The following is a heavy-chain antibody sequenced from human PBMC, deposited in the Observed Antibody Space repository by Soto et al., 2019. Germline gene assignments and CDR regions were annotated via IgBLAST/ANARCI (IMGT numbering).Heavy chain of an antibody. CDR1: GFSFGDYA. V-gene: IGHV3-49*04. Sequence: SLRLSCTACGFSFGDYAMSWVRQAPGKGLEWVGFIRSKAYGGTTEYAASVKGRFTISRDDSKSIAYLQMNSLKTEDTAVYYCTRDNSSSWTPHWFDPCGQGTLVTVSS. CDR3: TRDNSSSWTPHWFDP. D-gene: IGHD6-13*01. J-gene: IGHJ5*02. CDR2: IRSKAYGGTT.